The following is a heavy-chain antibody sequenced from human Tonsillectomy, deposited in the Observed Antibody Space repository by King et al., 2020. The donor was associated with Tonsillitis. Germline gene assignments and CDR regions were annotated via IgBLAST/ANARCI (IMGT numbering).Heavy chain of an antibody. CDR1: GFTFTNAW. CDR2: IKSKTDGGTT. CDR3: ISCVWAIAGRRGI. D-gene: IGHD6-6*01. J-gene: IGHJ4*02. Sequence: QLVQSGGDLVKPGGSLRLSCAASGFTFTNAWMNWVRQAPEKGLEWVGRIKSKTDGGTTDYAAPVKGRFTISRDDSKNTLYVQMNSLKTGDTAVYYCISCVWAIAGRRGIWGQGTLVTVSS. V-gene: IGHV3-15*01.